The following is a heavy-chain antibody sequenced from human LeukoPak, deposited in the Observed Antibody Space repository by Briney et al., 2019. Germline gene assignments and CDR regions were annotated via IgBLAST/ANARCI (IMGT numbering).Heavy chain of an antibody. CDR1: GYTFTGYY. CDR3: ARDSGGYYYFGY. J-gene: IGHJ4*02. D-gene: IGHD3-3*01. Sequence: ASVKVSCKASGYTFTGYYMHWVRQAPGQGLEWMGWINPNSGGTNYAQKFQGRVTMTRDTSISTAYMELSRLRSDDTAAYYCARDSGGYYYFGYWGQGTLVTVSS. CDR2: INPNSGGT. V-gene: IGHV1-2*02.